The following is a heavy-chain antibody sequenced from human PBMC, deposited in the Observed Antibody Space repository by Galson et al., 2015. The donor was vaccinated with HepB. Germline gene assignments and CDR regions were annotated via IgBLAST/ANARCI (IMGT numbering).Heavy chain of an antibody. V-gene: IGHV1-69*13. CDR1: GGSFSTHA. CDR3: ARIMYDAFWSGYNGQLPQFAMDV. J-gene: IGHJ6*02. D-gene: IGHD3-3*01. Sequence: SVKVSCKASGGSFSTHAISWVRQAPGQGLEWMGGIFPTLGTTNYAQKFQGRVTITADGSTSTAYMELSSLRSDDTAVYYCARIMYDAFWSGYNGQLPQFAMDVWGQGTTVTVSS. CDR2: IFPTLGTT.